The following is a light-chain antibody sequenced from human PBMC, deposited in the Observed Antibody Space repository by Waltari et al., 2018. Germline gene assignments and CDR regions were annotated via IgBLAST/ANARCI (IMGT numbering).Light chain of an antibody. J-gene: IGKJ1*01. CDR3: QQFNTYPWT. V-gene: IGKV1-13*02. Sequence: AIQLTQSPSSLSASVGDRVAVPCRASQGISSALAWYQQKPGKAPKLLIYDASSLQSGAPSRFSGSGSGTEFTLTISSLQPEDFATYYCQQFNTYPWTFGHGTKVAIK. CDR2: DAS. CDR1: QGISSA.